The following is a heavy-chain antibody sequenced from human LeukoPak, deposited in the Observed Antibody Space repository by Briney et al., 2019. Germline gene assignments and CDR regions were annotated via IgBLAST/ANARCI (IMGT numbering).Heavy chain of an antibody. J-gene: IGHJ3*02. CDR1: GFTFSDCH. D-gene: IGHD2-15*01. V-gene: IGHV3-33*01. Sequence: PGRSLRLSCAASGFTFSDCHIHWVRQAPGKGLDWVALIWYDEDAKFYADSVKGRFTISRDNSKDTLYLQMNSLGVEDTAVYYCARERGGDAFGIWGQGTMVTVSS. CDR2: IWYDEDAK. CDR3: ARERGGDAFGI.